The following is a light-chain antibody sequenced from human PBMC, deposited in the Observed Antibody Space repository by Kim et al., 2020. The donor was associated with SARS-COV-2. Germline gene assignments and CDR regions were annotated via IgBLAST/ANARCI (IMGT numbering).Light chain of an antibody. CDR3: EPFNAWPLT. CDR2: GAS. Sequence: EIVMTQSPATLSLSPGERATLSCRASQSVSSNLAWYQQRPGQPPRLLIFGASTRATDIPARFSGSGSGTEFTLTISSLQSEDFAVYYCEPFNAWPLTFGGGTKVDIK. V-gene: IGKV3-15*01. J-gene: IGKJ4*01. CDR1: QSVSSN.